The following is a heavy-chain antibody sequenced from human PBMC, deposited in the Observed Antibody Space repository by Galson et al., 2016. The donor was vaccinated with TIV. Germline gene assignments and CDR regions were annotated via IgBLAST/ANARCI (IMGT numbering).Heavy chain of an antibody. CDR2: INTYNGDT. CDR3: ARDVSHGLDV. V-gene: IGHV1-18*01. CDR1: GYIFTSEG. Sequence: SGYIFTSEGISWVRQAPGQGLEWMGWINTYNGDTNYTQKLQGRVTMATDTSTSTAYMELRSLRSDDTAVYYCARDVSHGLDVWGQGTTVTVSS. J-gene: IGHJ6*02.